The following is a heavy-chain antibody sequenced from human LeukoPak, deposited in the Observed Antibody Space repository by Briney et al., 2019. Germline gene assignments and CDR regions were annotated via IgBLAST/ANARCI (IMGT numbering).Heavy chain of an antibody. CDR3: ARGIPYYESSGYPRGETGAFDI. J-gene: IGHJ3*02. CDR1: GFTFSDYY. CDR2: ISSSGSTI. Sequence: GGSLRLSCAASGFTFSDYYMSWIRQAPGKGLEWVSYISSSGSTIYYADSVKGRFTISRDNAKNSLYLQMNSLRAEDTAVYYCARGIPYYESSGYPRGETGAFDIWGQGTMVTVSS. D-gene: IGHD3-22*01. V-gene: IGHV3-11*01.